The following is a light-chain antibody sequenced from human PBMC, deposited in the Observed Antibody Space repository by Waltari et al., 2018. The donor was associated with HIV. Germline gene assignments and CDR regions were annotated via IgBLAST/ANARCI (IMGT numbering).Light chain of an antibody. J-gene: IGLJ1*01. Sequence: QSALTQPASVSGSPGQSITISCTGTSSDVGSYNVFSWYQQQPGKAPKLMIYEVNKRTAGGSNRFAGARSGNTASLTSTGSQAEDDADYHCCSYAGSSTHVFGTGTKVTVL. CDR2: EVN. CDR3: CSYAGSSTHV. V-gene: IGLV2-23*02. CDR1: SSDVGSYNV.